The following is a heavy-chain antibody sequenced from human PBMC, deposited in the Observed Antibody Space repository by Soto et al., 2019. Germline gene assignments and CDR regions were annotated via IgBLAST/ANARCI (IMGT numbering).Heavy chain of an antibody. V-gene: IGHV3-30*18. J-gene: IGHJ5*02. CDR3: AKDTSVAAKYNWFDP. Sequence: GGSLRLSCAASGFTFSSYGMHWVRQAPGKGLEWVAVISYDGSNKYYADSVKGRFTISRDNSKNTLYLQMNSLRAEDTAVYYCAKDTSVAAKYNWFDPWGQGTLVTVSS. CDR2: ISYDGSNK. D-gene: IGHD2-15*01. CDR1: GFTFSSYG.